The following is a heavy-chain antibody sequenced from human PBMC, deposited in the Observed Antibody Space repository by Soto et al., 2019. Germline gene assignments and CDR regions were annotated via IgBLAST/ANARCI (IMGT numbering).Heavy chain of an antibody. Sequence: EVQLLESGGGLVQPGGSLRLSCAASEFTFADYAMTWVRQAPGKGLEWVSAISGSDDSTYYADCVKGRFTISRDKSKNTLFLQMNTLRVEDTAVYYCAKVIVVVTAVNNYYMDVWGKGKTVTVSS. D-gene: IGHD2-2*01. J-gene: IGHJ6*03. CDR3: AKVIVVVTAVNNYYMDV. V-gene: IGHV3-23*01. CDR1: EFTFADYA. CDR2: ISGSDDST.